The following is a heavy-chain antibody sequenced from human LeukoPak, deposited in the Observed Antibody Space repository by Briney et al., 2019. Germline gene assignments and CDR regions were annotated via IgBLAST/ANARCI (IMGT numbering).Heavy chain of an antibody. J-gene: IGHJ3*02. Sequence: SETLSLTCTVSGGSISSSSYYWGWIRQPPGKGLEWIGSIYYSGSTYYNPSLKSRVTISVDTSKNQFSLKLSSVTAADTAVYYCARDGTSGSYRGRVRLDAFNIWGQGTMVTVSS. V-gene: IGHV4-39*07. CDR2: IYYSGST. CDR1: GGSISSSSYY. CDR3: ARDGTSGSYRGRVRLDAFNI. D-gene: IGHD1-26*01.